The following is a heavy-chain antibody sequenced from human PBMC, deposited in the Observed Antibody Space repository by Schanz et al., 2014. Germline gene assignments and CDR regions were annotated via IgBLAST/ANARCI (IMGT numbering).Heavy chain of an antibody. J-gene: IGHJ3*02. V-gene: IGHV4-4*02. CDR1: GGSIIGSHW. CDR2: IYYSGST. CDR3: ARIRADAFDI. Sequence: QVHLQESGPGLVRPSGTLSLRCAVSGGSIIGSHWWTWVRQPPGKGRVWIGEIYYSGSTNYNASHRSLLSISVDKTKTQFSQTLSPVAAAETAVYYCARIRADAFDIWGQGTMVTVSS.